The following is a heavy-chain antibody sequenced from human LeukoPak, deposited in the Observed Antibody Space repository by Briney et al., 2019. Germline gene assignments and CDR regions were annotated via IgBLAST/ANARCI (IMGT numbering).Heavy chain of an antibody. CDR3: TTDRHIVVLTGYLDAFDI. Sequence: TGGSLRLSCAASGFTFSSYAMSWVRQAPGKGLEWVSAISGSGGSTYYADSVKGRFTISRDNSKNTLYLQMNSLKTEDTAVYYCTTDRHIVVLTGYLDAFDIWGQGTMVTVSS. CDR2: ISGSGGST. D-gene: IGHD2-21*02. CDR1: GFTFSSYA. V-gene: IGHV3-23*01. J-gene: IGHJ3*02.